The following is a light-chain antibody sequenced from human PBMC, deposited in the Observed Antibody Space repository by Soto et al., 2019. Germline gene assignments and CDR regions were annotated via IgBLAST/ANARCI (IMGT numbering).Light chain of an antibody. Sequence: QSVLTQPPSVSATPGQGVTLSCSGGDSNIGSNTVNWYQQLPGTAPKLLIYSSNQRPSGVPDRISGSKSGTSASLAISGLQSEDEADYYCAAWDDDLHVWLFGGGTKLTVL. CDR3: AAWDDDLHVWL. V-gene: IGLV1-44*01. CDR2: SSN. CDR1: DSNIGSNT. J-gene: IGLJ2*01.